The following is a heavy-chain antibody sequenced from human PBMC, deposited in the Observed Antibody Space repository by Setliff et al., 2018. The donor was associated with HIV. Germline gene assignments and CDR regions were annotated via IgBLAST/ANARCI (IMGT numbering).Heavy chain of an antibody. Sequence: GSLRLSCVGSGFPFSAYGLSWVRMAPGKGLEWIAYIYMGNSNIYIGDSVKGRFTISRDNSKNTLDLQMNSLRAENTAVYYCAKVTTMVRGVIPSDYWGQGTLVTVSS. J-gene: IGHJ4*02. CDR2: IYMGNSNI. V-gene: IGHV3-23*03. CDR3: AKVTTMVRGVIPSDY. CDR1: GFPFSAYG. D-gene: IGHD3-10*01.